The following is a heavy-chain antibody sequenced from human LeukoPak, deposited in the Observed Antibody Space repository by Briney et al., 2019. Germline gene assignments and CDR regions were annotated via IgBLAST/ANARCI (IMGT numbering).Heavy chain of an antibody. J-gene: IGHJ4*02. CDR1: GGSISSDY. Sequence: SETLSLTCTVSGGSISSDYWQWNRQPPGKGLEWVGYIYNSGSNTYNPSLKRRVTISIDTSKNQFSLKLTSVTAADTAVYYCARYCGGDCYSGPVFDYWGQGTLVTVSS. V-gene: IGHV4-59*08. CDR2: IYNSGSN. D-gene: IGHD2-21*02. CDR3: ARYCGGDCYSGPVFDY.